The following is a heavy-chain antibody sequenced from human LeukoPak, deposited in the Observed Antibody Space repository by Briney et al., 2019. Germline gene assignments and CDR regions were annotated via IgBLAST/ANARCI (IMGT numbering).Heavy chain of an antibody. Sequence: SLRLSCAASGFTFSSYGMHWVRQAPGKGLEWVAVIWYDGSNKYYADSVKGRFTISRDNSKNTLYLQMNSLRAEDTAVYYCARDGYCSSTSCLGDVWGQGTTVTVSS. CDR1: GFTFSSYG. CDR2: IWYDGSNK. D-gene: IGHD2-2*03. CDR3: ARDGYCSSTSCLGDV. J-gene: IGHJ6*02. V-gene: IGHV3-33*01.